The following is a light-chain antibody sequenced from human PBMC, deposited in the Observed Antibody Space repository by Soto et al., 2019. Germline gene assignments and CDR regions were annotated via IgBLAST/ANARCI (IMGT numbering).Light chain of an antibody. V-gene: IGKV3-20*01. Sequence: EIVFTQYPSTPSFSPGERATLSCRASQSVSSSYLAWYQQKPGQAPRLLIFGASSRATGIPDRFSGSGSGTDLTLTISRLEPEDFAVYYCQQYGSSPWTFGQGTKVDIK. CDR3: QQYGSSPWT. J-gene: IGKJ1*01. CDR2: GAS. CDR1: QSVSSSY.